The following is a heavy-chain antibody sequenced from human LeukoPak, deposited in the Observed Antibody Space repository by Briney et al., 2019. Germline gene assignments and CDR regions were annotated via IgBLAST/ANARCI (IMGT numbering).Heavy chain of an antibody. CDR3: ARLGDIGSHYYYFLDS. CDR2: IYYSGST. Sequence: SETLSRTCAVSGGSISSGGYSWSWIRQPPGKRLEWIGYIYYSGSTNYNPSLKSRVTISVDTSKNQFSLKLSSVTAADTAVYYCARLGDIGSHYYYFLDSWGQGTLVTVSS. V-gene: IGHV4-61*08. J-gene: IGHJ4*02. D-gene: IGHD3-22*01. CDR1: GGSISSGGYS.